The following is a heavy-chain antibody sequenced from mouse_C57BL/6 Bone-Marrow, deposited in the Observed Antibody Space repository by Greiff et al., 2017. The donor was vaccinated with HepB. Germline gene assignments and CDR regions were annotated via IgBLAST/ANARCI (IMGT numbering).Heavy chain of an antibody. D-gene: IGHD1-1*01. CDR1: GFTFPRYW. Sequence: VPLQQPGAELLKPGASVKMSCKASGFTFPRYWITWVKRRPGPGLWWIGDIYPGSGSTNYNEKFKSKATLTVDTSSSTAYMQLSSLTSEDSAVYYCARGYYGSSPYYAMDYWGQGTSVTVSS. CDR2: IYPGSGST. J-gene: IGHJ4*01. V-gene: IGHV1-55*01. CDR3: ARGYYGSSPYYAMDY.